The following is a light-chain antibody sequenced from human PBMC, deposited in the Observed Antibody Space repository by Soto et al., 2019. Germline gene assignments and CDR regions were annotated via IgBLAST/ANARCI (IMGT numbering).Light chain of an antibody. J-gene: IGKJ5*01. CDR2: GAS. V-gene: IGKV3-15*01. CDR1: ESISTK. Sequence: EIVMTQSPATLSVSPGERATLSCRASESISTKLAWYQQKPGQAPRLLIYGASTRANGIPARFSGSGSGAESTLIISSLQSEDSAVYYCQQYNEWFSITFGQGTRLEIK. CDR3: QQYNEWFSIT.